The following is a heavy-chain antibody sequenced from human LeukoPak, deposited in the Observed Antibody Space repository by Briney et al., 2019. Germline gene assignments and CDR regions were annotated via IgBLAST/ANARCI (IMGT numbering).Heavy chain of an antibody. CDR1: RFTFSDYG. V-gene: IGHV3-30*03. D-gene: IGHD3-22*01. J-gene: IGHJ3*02. CDR3: ARDIRDYYDSSGYWSDAFDI. Sequence: PGGSLRLSCTASRFTFSDYGMHWVRQAPGKGLEWVAFISFDGSNKYYADSVKGRFTISRDNSRNTLYLQMNSLRAEDTAVYYCARDIRDYYDSSGYWSDAFDIWGQGTMVTVSS. CDR2: ISFDGSNK.